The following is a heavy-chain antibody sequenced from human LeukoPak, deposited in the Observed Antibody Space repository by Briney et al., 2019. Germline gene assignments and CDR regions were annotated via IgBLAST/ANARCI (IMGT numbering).Heavy chain of an antibody. CDR3: ARGYYDSSGREWFDP. CDR2: IYYSGST. D-gene: IGHD3-22*01. V-gene: IGHV4-39*01. J-gene: IGHJ5*02. CDR1: GGSSSSSSYY. Sequence: PSETLSLTCTVSGGSSSSSSYYWCWIRQPPGKGLEWIGSIYYSGSTYYNPSLKSRVTISVDTSKNQFSLKLSSVTAADTAVYYCARGYYDSSGREWFDPWGQGTLVTVSS.